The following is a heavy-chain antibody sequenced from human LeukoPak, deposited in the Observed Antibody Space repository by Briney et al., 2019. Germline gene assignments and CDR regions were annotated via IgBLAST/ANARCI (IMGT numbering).Heavy chain of an antibody. Sequence: GSLRLSCAASGFTFSSYTMNWVRQPPGKGLEWIGSIYYSGSTYYNPSLKSRVTISVDTSKNQFSLKLSSVTAADTAVYYCASHAPYYDILTGYSPGGSWYFDLWGRGTLVTVSS. V-gene: IGHV4-39*07. J-gene: IGHJ2*01. D-gene: IGHD3-9*01. CDR3: ASHAPYYDILTGYSPGGSWYFDL. CDR1: GFTFSSYT. CDR2: IYYSGST.